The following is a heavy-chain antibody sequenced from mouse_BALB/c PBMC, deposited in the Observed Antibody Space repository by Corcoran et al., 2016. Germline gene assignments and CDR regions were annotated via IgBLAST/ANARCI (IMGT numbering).Heavy chain of an antibody. D-gene: IGHD2-1*01. Sequence: QVQLQQSGAELMKPGASVKISCKATGYTFSSYWIEWVKQRPGHGLEWIGEILPGRGSTNYNEKFKGKATFTADTSSNTAYMQLSSLTSEDSAVYYCARSGKGDYWGQGTTLTVSS. V-gene: IGHV1-9*01. J-gene: IGHJ2*01. CDR3: ARSGKGDY. CDR1: GYTFSSYW. CDR2: ILPGRGST.